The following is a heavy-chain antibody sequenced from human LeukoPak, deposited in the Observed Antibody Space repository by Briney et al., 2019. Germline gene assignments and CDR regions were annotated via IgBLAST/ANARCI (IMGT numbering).Heavy chain of an antibody. D-gene: IGHD3-22*01. CDR2: TSAYNGNT. J-gene: IGHJ4*02. CDR3: ARDKGRDNYDSSGILDY. V-gene: IGHV1-18*01. CDR1: GYTFTSYG. Sequence: ASVKVSCKASGYTFTSYGISWVRQAPGQGLEWMGWTSAYNGNTNYAQKLQGRVTMTTDTSTSTAYMELRSLRSDDTAVYYCARDKGRDNYDSSGILDYWGQGTLVTVSS.